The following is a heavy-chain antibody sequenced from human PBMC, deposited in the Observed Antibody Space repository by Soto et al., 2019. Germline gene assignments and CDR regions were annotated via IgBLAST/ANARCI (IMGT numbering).Heavy chain of an antibody. CDR3: ARGFYDGGTEIASNRALDY. CDR2: IIPIFGTA. V-gene: IGHV1-69*13. J-gene: IGHJ4*02. Sequence: ASVKVSCKASGGTFSSYAISWVRQAPGQGLEWMGGIIPIFGTANYAQKFQGRVTITADESTSTAYMELSSLRSEDTAVYYCARGFYDGGTEIASNRALDYWGQGTLVTVSS. CDR1: GGTFSSYA. D-gene: IGHD2-15*01.